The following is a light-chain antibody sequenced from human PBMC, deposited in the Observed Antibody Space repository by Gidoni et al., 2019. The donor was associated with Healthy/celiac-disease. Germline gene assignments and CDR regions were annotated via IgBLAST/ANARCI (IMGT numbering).Light chain of an antibody. J-gene: IGKJ2*04. CDR2: GAS. Sequence: EIVLTQSPGTLSLSPGERATLSCRASQSVSSSYLAWYQQKPGQAPRLLIYGASSRATGISDRFSGSGSGTDFTLTISRLEPEEFAVYYCQQESSFGQGTKLEIK. CDR3: QQESS. CDR1: QSVSSSY. V-gene: IGKV3-20*01.